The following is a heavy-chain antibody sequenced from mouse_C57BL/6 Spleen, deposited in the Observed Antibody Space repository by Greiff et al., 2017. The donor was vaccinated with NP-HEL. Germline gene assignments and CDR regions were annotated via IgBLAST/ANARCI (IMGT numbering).Heavy chain of an antibody. CDR2: IRLKSDNYAT. J-gene: IGHJ2*01. V-gene: IGHV6-3*01. Sequence: EVKLVESGGGLVQPGGSMKLSCVASGFTFSNYWMNWVRQSPEKGLEWVAQIRLKSDNYATHYAESVKGRFTISRDDSKSSVYLQMNNLRAEDTGIYYCTAWDRDYFDYWGQGTTLTVSS. CDR1: GFTFSNYW. CDR3: TAWDRDYFDY. D-gene: IGHD4-1*01.